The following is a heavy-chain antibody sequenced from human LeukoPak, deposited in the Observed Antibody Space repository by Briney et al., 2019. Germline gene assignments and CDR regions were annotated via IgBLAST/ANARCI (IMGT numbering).Heavy chain of an antibody. J-gene: IGHJ5*02. CDR1: GYILTDYY. CDR2: INPNSGGT. CDR3: ARDTDCSGGSCYHMYNWFDP. D-gene: IGHD2-15*01. Sequence: ASVKVSCKASGYILTDYYMNWVRQAPGQGLEWMGWINPNSGGTNYAQKFQGRVTMTRDTSISTAYMELSSLRSEDTAVYYCARDTDCSGGSCYHMYNWFDPWGQGTLVTVSS. V-gene: IGHV1-2*02.